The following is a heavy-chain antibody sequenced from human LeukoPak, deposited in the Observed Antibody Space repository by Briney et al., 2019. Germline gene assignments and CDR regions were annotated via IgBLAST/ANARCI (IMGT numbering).Heavy chain of an antibody. J-gene: IGHJ3*02. CDR3: ARDQARTTVVTPGDAFDI. V-gene: IGHV3-7*01. D-gene: IGHD4-23*01. Sequence: GGSLRLSCAASGFTFSSYWMSWVRQAPGKGLEWVANIKQGGSEKYYVDSVKGRFTISRDNAKNSLYLQMNSLRAEDTAVYYCARDQARTTVVTPGDAFDIWGQGTMVTVSS. CDR1: GFTFSSYW. CDR2: IKQGGSEK.